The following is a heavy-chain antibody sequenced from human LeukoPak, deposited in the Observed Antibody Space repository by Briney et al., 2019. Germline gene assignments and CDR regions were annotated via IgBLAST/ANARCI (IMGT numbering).Heavy chain of an antibody. D-gene: IGHD3-16*01. Sequence: SETLSLTCTVSGYSISSGYYWGWIRQPPGKGLEWIGSIYHSGSTYYNPSLKSRVTISVDTSKNQFSLKLSSVTAADTAVYYCARRGLGVVDYWGQGTLVTVSS. CDR1: GYSISSGYY. CDR2: IYHSGST. CDR3: ARRGLGVVDY. V-gene: IGHV4-38-2*02. J-gene: IGHJ4*02.